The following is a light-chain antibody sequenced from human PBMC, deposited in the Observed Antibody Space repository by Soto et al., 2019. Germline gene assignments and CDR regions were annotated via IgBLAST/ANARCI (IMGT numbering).Light chain of an antibody. J-gene: IGLJ1*01. Sequence: VLTQPPSSSWTPGQRITISCSGSSSNIGDNPVNWYQQLPGAAPKLLIYINDQRPSGVPDRFSGSKSGTSASLAISGLQPEDEADYYCAAWDDSLNALFGTGTKVTVL. V-gene: IGLV1-44*01. CDR3: AAWDDSLNAL. CDR2: IND. CDR1: SSNIGDNP.